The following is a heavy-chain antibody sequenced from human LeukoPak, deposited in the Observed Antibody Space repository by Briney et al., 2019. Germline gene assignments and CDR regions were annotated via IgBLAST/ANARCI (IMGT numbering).Heavy chain of an antibody. D-gene: IGHD3-10*01. Sequence: GRSLRLSCAASGFTFDDYAMHWVRQAPGKGLEWVSGISWSSGGIGYADSVKGRFTISRDNAKNSLCLQMNSLRAEDTALYYCAKDMWDMVRGALDYWGQGTLATVSS. CDR2: ISWSSGGI. CDR3: AKDMWDMVRGALDY. J-gene: IGHJ4*02. V-gene: IGHV3-9*01. CDR1: GFTFDDYA.